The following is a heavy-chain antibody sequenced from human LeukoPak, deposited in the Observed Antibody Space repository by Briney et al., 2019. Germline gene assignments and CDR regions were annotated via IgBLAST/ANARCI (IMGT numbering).Heavy chain of an antibody. CDR3: ARGDATIAAAGLFDY. Sequence: ASETLSLTCAVSGGSISSGGYSWSWIRQPPGKGLEWIGYIYHSGSTYYNPSLKSRVTISVDRSKNQFSLKLSSVTAADTAVYYCARGDATIAAAGLFDYWGQGTLVTVSS. D-gene: IGHD6-13*01. CDR2: IYHSGST. J-gene: IGHJ4*02. CDR1: GGSISSGGYS. V-gene: IGHV4-30-2*01.